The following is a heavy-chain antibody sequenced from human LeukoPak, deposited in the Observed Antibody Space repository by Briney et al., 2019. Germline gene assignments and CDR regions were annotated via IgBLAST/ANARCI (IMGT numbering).Heavy chain of an antibody. CDR3: ARTGYDILTGYYGGGDFDY. V-gene: IGHV4-4*07. Sequence: NSSETLSLTCTVSGGSISSYYWSWIPQPAGKGLEWIWRIYTSGSTNYNPSLKSLVTMSVDTYKNQFSLKLSSVTAADTAVYYCARTGYDILTGYYGGGDFDYWGQGTLVTVSS. J-gene: IGHJ4*02. D-gene: IGHD3-9*01. CDR1: GGSISSYY. CDR2: IYTSGST.